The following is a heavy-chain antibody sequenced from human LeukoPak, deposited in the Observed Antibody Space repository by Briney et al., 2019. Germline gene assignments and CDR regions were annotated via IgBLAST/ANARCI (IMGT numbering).Heavy chain of an antibody. J-gene: IGHJ3*02. Sequence: SETLSLTCTVSGDSISSGDYYWRWIRQPAGKGLEWIGRISSSGSTNYNPSLKSRVTISVDTSKNQFPLKLSSVTAADTAVYFCARGPYSYDSSGAFDIWGQGTMVTVSS. D-gene: IGHD3-22*01. CDR1: GDSISSGDYY. V-gene: IGHV4-61*02. CDR3: ARGPYSYDSSGAFDI. CDR2: ISSSGST.